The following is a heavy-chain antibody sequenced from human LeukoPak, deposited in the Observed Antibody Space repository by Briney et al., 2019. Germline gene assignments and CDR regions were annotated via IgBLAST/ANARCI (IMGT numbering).Heavy chain of an antibody. CDR2: IGQGGSHV. CDR3: ASSYLKH. J-gene: IGHJ1*01. Sequence: EGLEWVANIGQGGSHVNYADSVKGRFSISRDNARNSLFLQLNNLRAEDTAVYYCASSYLKHWGQGTXVTVSS. V-gene: IGHV3-7*01.